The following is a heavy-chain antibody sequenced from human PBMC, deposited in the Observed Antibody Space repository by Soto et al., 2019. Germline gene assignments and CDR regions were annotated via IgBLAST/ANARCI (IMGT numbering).Heavy chain of an antibody. V-gene: IGHV3-33*01. CDR1: GFTFSNFG. CDR2: IWHDGKEK. J-gene: IGHJ4*02. CDR3: VGDPGQDEAMDY. Sequence: QVQVVESGGGVVQPGRSLKLSCAASGFTFSNFGMHWVRQAPGKGLEWVAVIWHDGKEKYYADSAKGRSTISRDNSKNTLYLQMNSLRAEDTAVYYCVGDPGQDEAMDYWGQGTLVTVSS.